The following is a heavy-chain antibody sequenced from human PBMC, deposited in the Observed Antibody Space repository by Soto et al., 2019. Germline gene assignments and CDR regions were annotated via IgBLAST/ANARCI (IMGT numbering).Heavy chain of an antibody. CDR2: INHRGSA. J-gene: IGHJ4*02. CDR3: ARYNAASGTYYFDF. V-gene: IGHV4-4*02. CDR1: GGSITSNW. D-gene: IGHD6-13*01. Sequence: SETLSLTCAVSGGSITSNWWSWVRQPPGKGPEWIGEINHRGSANYNPSLKSRVTISVDISKSQFSLRLTSVTAADTAVYYCARYNAASGTYYFDFWGQGALVTVSS.